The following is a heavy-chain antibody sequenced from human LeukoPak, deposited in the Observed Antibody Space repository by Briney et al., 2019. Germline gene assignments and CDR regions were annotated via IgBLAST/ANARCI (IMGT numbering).Heavy chain of an antibody. J-gene: IGHJ4*02. CDR1: GFTFSHSY. V-gene: IGHV3-74*01. D-gene: IGHD5-24*01. CDR2: IDNDGGT. Sequence: GGSLRLSCTASGFTFSHSYMHWVRQAPGKGLVWVSRIDNDGGTSYADSVKGRFTITRDNAKNTLYLQMNSLRAEDTALYYCARDLNYNLDFWGQGTLVTVCS. CDR3: ARDLNYNLDF.